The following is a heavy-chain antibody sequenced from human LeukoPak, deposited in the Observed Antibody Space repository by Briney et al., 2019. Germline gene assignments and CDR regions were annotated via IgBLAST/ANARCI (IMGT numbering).Heavy chain of an antibody. V-gene: IGHV1-69*13. Sequence: ASVKVSCKASGGTFSSYAISWVRQAPGQGLEWMRGIIPIFGTANYAQKFQGRVTITADESTSTAYMELSSLRSEDTAVYYCAKARAAPRPYCTNGVCYTLEGFDYWGQGTLVTVSS. CDR1: GGTFSSYA. CDR2: IIPIFGTA. CDR3: AKARAAPRPYCTNGVCYTLEGFDY. D-gene: IGHD2-8*01. J-gene: IGHJ4*02.